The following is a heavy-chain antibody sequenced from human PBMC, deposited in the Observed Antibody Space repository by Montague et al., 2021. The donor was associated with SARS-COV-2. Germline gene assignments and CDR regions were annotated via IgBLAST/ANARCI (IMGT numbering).Heavy chain of an antibody. CDR2: ISYDGSNK. J-gene: IGHJ6*03. V-gene: IGHV3-30*04. CDR3: ARDAGYCSSTSCQSGYYYYYMDV. CDR1: GFTFSSYA. D-gene: IGHD2-2*01. Sequence: SLRLSCAASGFTFSSYAMHWVRQAPGKGLEWVAVISYDGSNKYYVDPVKGRFTISRDNSKNTLYLQMNSLRAEDTAVYYCARDAGYCSSTSCQSGYYYYYMDVWGKGTTVTVSS.